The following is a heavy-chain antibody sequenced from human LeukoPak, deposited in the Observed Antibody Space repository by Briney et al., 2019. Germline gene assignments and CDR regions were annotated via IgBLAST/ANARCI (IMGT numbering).Heavy chain of an antibody. CDR2: INRNGGNT. V-gene: IGHV3-20*04. CDR3: ARDHGAIALTNYLDY. Sequence: GGSLRLSCAASGFTFDDYGMSWVRQAPGKGLEWGSNINRNGGNTAYADSVKGRFTISRDNAKNSLYLQMNSLRAEDTALYYCARDHGAIALTNYLDYWGQGTLVTVSS. CDR1: GFTFDDYG. J-gene: IGHJ4*02. D-gene: IGHD1-1*01.